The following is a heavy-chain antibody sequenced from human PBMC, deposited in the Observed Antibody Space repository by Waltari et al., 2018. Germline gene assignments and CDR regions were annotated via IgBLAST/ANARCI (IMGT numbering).Heavy chain of an antibody. D-gene: IGHD4-17*01. CDR2: IWFDVSKQ. Sequence: QVQLVESGGGVVQPGRSLRLSCAASGIRFSNFGMQWVRQAPGKVGEWWALIWFDVSKQSYADSVKGRFTISRDNSKNTLYLQMNSLRADDTAVYYCTRLYGDYYFDYWGQGTLVTVSS. CDR1: GIRFSNFG. CDR3: TRLYGDYYFDY. J-gene: IGHJ4*02. V-gene: IGHV3-33*03.